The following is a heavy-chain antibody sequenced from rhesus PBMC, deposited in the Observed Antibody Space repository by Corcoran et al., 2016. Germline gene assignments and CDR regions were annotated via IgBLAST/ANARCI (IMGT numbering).Heavy chain of an antibody. J-gene: IGHJ6*01. V-gene: IGHV3S18*01. Sequence: EVQLVESGGGLATPGGSRRLSCAAFGFRFGYYYMCWVRQAPGKGLECISAINSAGSSTYYADSVKGRFTISRENAKNTLYLQMNSLRAEDTAVYYCARRGASRGLDSWGQGVVVTVSS. CDR3: ARRGASRGLDS. CDR1: GFRFGYYY. D-gene: IGHD1-44*01. CDR2: INSAGSST.